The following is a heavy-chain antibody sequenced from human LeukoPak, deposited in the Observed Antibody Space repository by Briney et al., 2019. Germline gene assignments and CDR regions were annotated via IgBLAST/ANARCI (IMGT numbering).Heavy chain of an antibody. Sequence: SETLSLTCTVSGYSISSGYFWGWIRQPPGKGLEWIGSIYYSGSTYYNPSLKSRVTISVDTSKNQFSLKLSSVTAADTAVYYCASSDLLYYYDSSGSYAEYYFDYWGQGTLVTVSS. D-gene: IGHD3-22*01. V-gene: IGHV4-38-2*02. CDR3: ASSDLLYYYDSSGSYAEYYFDY. CDR2: IYYSGST. J-gene: IGHJ4*02. CDR1: GYSISSGYF.